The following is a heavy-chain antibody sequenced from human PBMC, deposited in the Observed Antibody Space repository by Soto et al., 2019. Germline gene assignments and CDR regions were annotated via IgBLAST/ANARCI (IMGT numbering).Heavy chain of an antibody. CDR1: GYTFTSYA. D-gene: IGHD6-19*01. V-gene: IGHV1-3*01. CDR3: ARALPPQQWLSLADLNWFDP. CDR2: INAGNGNT. J-gene: IGHJ5*02. Sequence: ASVKVSCKASGYTFTSYAMHWVRQAPGQRLEWMGWINAGNGNTKYSQKFQGRVTITRDTSASTAYMELSSLRSEDTAVYYCARALPPQQWLSLADLNWFDPWGQGTLVTVSS.